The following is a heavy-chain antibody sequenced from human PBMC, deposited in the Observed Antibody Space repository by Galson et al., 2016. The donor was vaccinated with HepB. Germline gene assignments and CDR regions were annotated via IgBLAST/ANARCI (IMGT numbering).Heavy chain of an antibody. CDR1: GDSVSNDRAT. CDR3: ARRLNFRPFGI. V-gene: IGHV6-1*01. Sequence: CAISGDSVSNDRATWTWIRQSPSRGLEWLGRTYYRSGWSRDYAVSLRGRISIDVDTSKNQFSLQLNSVTPEDTAVYFCARRLNFRPFGIWGQGTVVTVSS. D-gene: IGHD3-3*01. CDR2: TYYRSGWSR. J-gene: IGHJ3*02.